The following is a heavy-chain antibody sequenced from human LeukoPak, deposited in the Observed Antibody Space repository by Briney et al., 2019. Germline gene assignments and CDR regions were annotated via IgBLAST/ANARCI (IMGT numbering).Heavy chain of an antibody. CDR1: GFTFSSYT. Sequence: GGSLRLSCAASGFTFSSYTMHWVRQAPGKGLEWVSSISSSSSYIYYADSVKGRFTISRDNAKNSLYLQMNSLRAEDTAVYYCARGEDSSGWYGPNYYYGMDVWGQGTTVTVSS. D-gene: IGHD6-19*01. V-gene: IGHV3-21*01. CDR3: ARGEDSSGWYGPNYYYGMDV. CDR2: ISSSSSYI. J-gene: IGHJ6*02.